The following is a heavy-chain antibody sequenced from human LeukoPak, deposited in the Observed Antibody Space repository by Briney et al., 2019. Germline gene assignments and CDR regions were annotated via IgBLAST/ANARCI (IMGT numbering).Heavy chain of an antibody. CDR1: CYTFTNYV. V-gene: IGHV1-18*01. CDR2: ISAYSGNT. J-gene: IGHJ4*02. D-gene: IGHD5-18*01. Sequence: ASVKVSCKASCYTFTNYVVSWVRQAPGQGLEWMGWISAYSGNTNYAQILQGRVTMTTDTSTTTAYMELRSLRSDDTAVYYCARGATAMASNDYWGQGTLVTVSS. CDR3: ARGATAMASNDY.